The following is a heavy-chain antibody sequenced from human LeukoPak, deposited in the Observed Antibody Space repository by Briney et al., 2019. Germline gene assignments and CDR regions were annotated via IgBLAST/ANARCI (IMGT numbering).Heavy chain of an antibody. Sequence: GEPLKISCKGSGYSFTSYWIGWVRQMPGKGLEWMGIIYPGDSDTRSSPSFQGPVTFSADQSIRTAYLQWSSLKASHTAMYYCARLDIGYCSSTSCPTLFDYWRQGTVVTVPS. J-gene: IGHJ4*02. CDR1: GYSFTSYW. CDR2: IYPGDSDT. D-gene: IGHD2-2*01. V-gene: IGHV5-51*01. CDR3: ARLDIGYCSSTSCPTLFDY.